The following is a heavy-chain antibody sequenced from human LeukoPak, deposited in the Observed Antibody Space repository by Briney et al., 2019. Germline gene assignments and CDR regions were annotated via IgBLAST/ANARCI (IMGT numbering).Heavy chain of an antibody. Sequence: SVKVSCKASGGTFSSYAISWVRQAPGQGLEWMGGIIPIFGTANYAQKFQGRVTITADKSTSTAYMELSSLRSEDTAVYYCARGRSSWFKWFDPWGQGTLVTVSS. CDR2: IIPIFGTA. J-gene: IGHJ5*02. CDR1: GGTFSSYA. CDR3: ARGRSSWFKWFDP. V-gene: IGHV1-69*06. D-gene: IGHD6-13*01.